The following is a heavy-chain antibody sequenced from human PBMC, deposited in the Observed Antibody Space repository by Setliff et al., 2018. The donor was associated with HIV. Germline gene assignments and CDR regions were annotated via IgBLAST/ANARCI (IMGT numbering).Heavy chain of an antibody. CDR2: IYPGGST. CDR1: GFSVSDSY. CDR3: AKLTKLTASFPTDYLDP. Sequence: PGGSLRLSCAASGFSVSDSYMRWVRQAPGKGLEWVSVIYPGGSTYYADSIKGRFTISRENSRNTLYLQMDSLRIEDTAVYFCAKLTKLTASFPTDYLDPWGQGTLVTVSS. J-gene: IGHJ5*02. D-gene: IGHD4-17*01. V-gene: IGHV3-53*05.